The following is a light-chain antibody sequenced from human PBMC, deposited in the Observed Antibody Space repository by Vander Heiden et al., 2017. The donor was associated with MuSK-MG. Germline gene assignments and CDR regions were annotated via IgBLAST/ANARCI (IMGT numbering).Light chain of an antibody. CDR1: QSVLYSSNNKNY. Sequence: TQSPDSLAVSLGERASINCKSSQSVLYSSNNKNYLAWYQQKPGQPPKLLIYWASTRESGVPDRFSGSGSGTDFTLTISSLQAEDVAVYYCQQYYSTPFTFGHGTKVDIK. V-gene: IGKV4-1*01. CDR3: QQYYSTPFT. CDR2: WAS. J-gene: IGKJ3*01.